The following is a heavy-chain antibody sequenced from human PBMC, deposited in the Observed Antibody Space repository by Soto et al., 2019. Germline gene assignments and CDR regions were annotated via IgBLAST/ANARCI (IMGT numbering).Heavy chain of an antibody. CDR2: ISYDGSNK. CDR3: AREGGYGDYAVFDYGMDV. J-gene: IGHJ6*02. CDR1: GFTFSSYA. V-gene: IGHV3-30-3*01. Sequence: QVQLVESGGGVVQPGRSLRLSCAASGFTFSSYAMHWVRQAPGKGLEWVAVISYDGSNKYYADSVKGRFTISRDNSKNTLYLQMNSLRAEDTAVYYCAREGGYGDYAVFDYGMDVWGQGTTVTVSS. D-gene: IGHD4-17*01.